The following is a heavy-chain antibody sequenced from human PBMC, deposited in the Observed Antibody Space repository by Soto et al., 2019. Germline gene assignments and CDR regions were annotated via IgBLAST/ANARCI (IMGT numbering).Heavy chain of an antibody. V-gene: IGHV4-38-2*01. J-gene: IGHJ4*02. D-gene: IGHD2-15*01. CDR1: VEPMTGGYY. CDR3: ARGWYYFDF. Sequence: SETLSLTCDVSVEPMTGGYYWGWIRQSPGKGLEWIGSIYYGGTTYYNPSLRSRLAISIDTSKNQFSLRLSSVTAADTALYYCARGWYYFDFWGQGTLVTVSS. CDR2: IYYGGTT.